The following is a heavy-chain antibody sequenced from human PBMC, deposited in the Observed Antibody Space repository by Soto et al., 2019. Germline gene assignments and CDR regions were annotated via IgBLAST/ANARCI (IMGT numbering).Heavy chain of an antibody. Sequence: PSETLSLTCTVPGGSVSNISDYWSWVRQPPGKGLEWIGYIYYSGSADYNPSLGSRVAISLDTSKNQFSLKLSSVTAADTAVYYCARDNQQPEEYYYGLDVWGQGTTVTVSS. CDR1: GGSVSNISDY. CDR2: IYYSGSA. D-gene: IGHD6-13*01. V-gene: IGHV4-61*01. CDR3: ARDNQQPEEYYYGLDV. J-gene: IGHJ6*02.